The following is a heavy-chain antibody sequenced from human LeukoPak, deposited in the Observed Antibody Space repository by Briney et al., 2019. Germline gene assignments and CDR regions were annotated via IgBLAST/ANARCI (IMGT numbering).Heavy chain of an antibody. CDR3: AAQRYYMDV. CDR1: GGSFSGYY. Sequence: SETLSLTCAVYGGSFSGYYWSWVRQPPGKGGEWSGEINQSGRTNYNPSLKRRVTISVDTSKNQFSLKLSSVTAADTAVYYCAAQRYYMDVWGKGTTVTVSS. D-gene: IGHD6-25*01. J-gene: IGHJ6*03. V-gene: IGHV4-34*01. CDR2: INQSGRT.